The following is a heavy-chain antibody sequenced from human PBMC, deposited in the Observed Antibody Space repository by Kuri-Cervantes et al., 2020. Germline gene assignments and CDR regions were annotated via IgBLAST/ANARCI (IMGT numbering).Heavy chain of an antibody. CDR2: IYYSGST. V-gene: IGHV4-30-4*01. D-gene: IGHD6-13*01. CDR3: ARDHSSWYGGGTYGMDV. Sequence: SETLSLTCTVSGGSISSGDYYWSWIRQPPGKGLEWIGYIYYSGSTYYNPSLKSRVTISVDTSKNQFSLKLSSVTAADTAVYYCARDHSSWYGGGTYGMDVWGQGTLVTVSS. CDR1: GGSISSGDYY. J-gene: IGHJ6*02.